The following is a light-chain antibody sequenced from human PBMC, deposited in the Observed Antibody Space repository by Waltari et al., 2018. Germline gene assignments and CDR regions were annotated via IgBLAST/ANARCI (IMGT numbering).Light chain of an antibody. CDR3: QQYNNWPPWT. V-gene: IGKV3-15*01. CDR1: QTVSSN. J-gene: IGKJ1*01. CDR2: GAS. Sequence: ETVMTQSPATLSVPPGERATLSCRASQTVSSNLAGYQQKPSQAPRLLIYGASTRATGIPARFSGSGYGKQVTLTISSLQSEDFAVYYCQQYNNWPPWTFGQGTKVEIK.